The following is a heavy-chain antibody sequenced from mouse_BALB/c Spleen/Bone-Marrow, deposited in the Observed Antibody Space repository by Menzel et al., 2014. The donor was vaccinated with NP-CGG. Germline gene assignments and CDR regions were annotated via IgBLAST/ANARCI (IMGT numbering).Heavy chain of an antibody. CDR1: GYTFTSYW. D-gene: IGHD2-4*01. V-gene: IGHV1-69*02. Sequence: VQLQQSGAELVKPGAPVKLSCKASGYTFTSYWMNWVKQRPGRGLEWIGRIDPSDSETHYNQKFKDKATLTVDKSSSTAYIQLSSLTSEDSAVYYCARFPIYYDSGGAMDYWGQGTSVTVSS. CDR3: ARFPIYYDSGGAMDY. CDR2: IDPSDSET. J-gene: IGHJ4*01.